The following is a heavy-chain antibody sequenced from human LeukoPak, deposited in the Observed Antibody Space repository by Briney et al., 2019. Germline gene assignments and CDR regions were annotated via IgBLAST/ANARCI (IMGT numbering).Heavy chain of an antibody. V-gene: IGHV1-18*01. Sequence: GASVKVSCKASGYAFNSYGLTWVRQAPGQGLEWMGWISAYNGYTKYAQKVEGRVTMTTDTSTSTAYMELRSLRTDDTAVYYCARGTRGYSYGDYFHYMDVWGKGTTVTVSS. J-gene: IGHJ6*03. CDR2: ISAYNGYT. CDR3: ARGTRGYSYGDYFHYMDV. D-gene: IGHD5-18*01. CDR1: GYAFNSYG.